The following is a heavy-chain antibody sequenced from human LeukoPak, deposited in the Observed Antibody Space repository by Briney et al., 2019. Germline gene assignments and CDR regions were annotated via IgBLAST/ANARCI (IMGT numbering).Heavy chain of an antibody. V-gene: IGHV3-30*18. Sequence: GGSLRLSCAASGLTFSNYGMHWVRQAPGKGLEWVAVIPYDGFNPYYADSVKGRFTISRDNSKNTLFLQMNSLRAEDTALYYCAKKRGYTYGDFDYWGQGTLVTVSS. CDR3: AKKRGYTYGDFDY. D-gene: IGHD5-18*01. CDR2: IPYDGFNP. J-gene: IGHJ4*02. CDR1: GLTFSNYG.